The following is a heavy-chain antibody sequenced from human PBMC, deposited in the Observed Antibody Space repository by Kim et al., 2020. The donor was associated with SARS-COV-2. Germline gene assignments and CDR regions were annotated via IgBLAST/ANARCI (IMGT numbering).Heavy chain of an antibody. CDR1: GGSISSSSYY. CDR3: ARQARGNIVVVVAAPTTFDY. D-gene: IGHD2-15*01. CDR2: IYYSGST. J-gene: IGHJ4*02. V-gene: IGHV4-39*01. Sequence: SETLSLTCTVSGGSISSSSYYWGWIRQPPGKGLEWIGSIYYSGSTYYNPSLKSRVTISVDTSKNQFSLKLSSVTAADTAVYYCARQARGNIVVVVAAPTTFDYWGQGTLVHVSS.